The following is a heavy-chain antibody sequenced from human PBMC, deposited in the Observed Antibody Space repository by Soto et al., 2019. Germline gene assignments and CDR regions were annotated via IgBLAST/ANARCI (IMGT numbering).Heavy chain of an antibody. D-gene: IGHD6-25*01. V-gene: IGHV1-69*12. J-gene: IGHJ6*02. CDR1: GGTFSSYA. Sequence: QVQLVQSGAEVKKPGSSVKVSCKASGGTFSSYAISWVRQAPGQGLEWMGGIIPIFGTADYAQKFQGRVTITADESTSTAYRELSSLRSEDTALYCCASHRGGSPDGRYYYGMAVWGQGTTVTVSS. CDR3: ASHRGGSPDGRYYYGMAV. CDR2: IIPIFGTA.